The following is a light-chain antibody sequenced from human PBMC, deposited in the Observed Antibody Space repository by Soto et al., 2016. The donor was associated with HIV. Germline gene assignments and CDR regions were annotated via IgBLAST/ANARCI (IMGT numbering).Light chain of an antibody. V-gene: IGLV3-1*01. CDR1: KLGDKY. J-gene: IGLJ2*01. CDR3: QAWDSSTAV. Sequence: SYELTQPPSVSVSPGQTATITCSGDKLGDKYASWYQQKSGQSPVLVLYQDNERPSGIPERFSGSNSGNTATLTISGTQTMDEADYFCQAWDSSTAVFGGGTQLTVL. CDR2: QDN.